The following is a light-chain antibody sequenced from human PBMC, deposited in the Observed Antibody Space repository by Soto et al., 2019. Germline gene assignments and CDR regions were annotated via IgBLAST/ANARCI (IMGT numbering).Light chain of an antibody. CDR1: SSDVGAFNY. Sequence: QSVLTQPRSVSGSPGQSVTISCTGTSSDVGAFNYVSWYQQHPGKAPKFMIYDVTKRPSGVPDRFSGSKSGNTASLTISGLQAEDEADYYCCSYTGSDVVFGGGTKLNVL. V-gene: IGLV2-11*01. J-gene: IGLJ2*01. CDR3: CSYTGSDVV. CDR2: DVT.